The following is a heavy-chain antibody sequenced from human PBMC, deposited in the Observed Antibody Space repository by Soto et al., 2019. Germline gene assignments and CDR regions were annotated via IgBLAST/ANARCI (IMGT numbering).Heavy chain of an antibody. CDR1: GFTFSSYA. V-gene: IGHV3-23*01. J-gene: IGHJ4*02. D-gene: IGHD3-3*01. CDR2: ISGSGGST. CDR3: AGNNFWSGYYTRGYFDY. Sequence: GGSLRLSCAASGFTFSSYAMSWVRQAPGKGLEWVSAISGSGGSTYYAVSVKGRFTISRDNSKNTLYLQMNSLRAEDTAVYYCAGNNFWSGYYTRGYFDYWGQGTLVTVSS.